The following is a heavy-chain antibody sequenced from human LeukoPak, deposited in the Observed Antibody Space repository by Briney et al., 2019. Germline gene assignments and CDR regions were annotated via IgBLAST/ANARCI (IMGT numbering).Heavy chain of an antibody. J-gene: IGHJ2*01. V-gene: IGHV4-59*08. Sequence: SETLSLTCAVSGGSISTYCWNWIRQPPGKGLEWIGYIYYSGSTSYNPSLKSRVTISVDTSKNQFSLKLSSLTAADTAVYYCARTDANYWYFDLWGRGTLVTVSS. D-gene: IGHD2-8*01. CDR1: GGSISTYC. CDR2: IYYSGST. CDR3: ARTDANYWYFDL.